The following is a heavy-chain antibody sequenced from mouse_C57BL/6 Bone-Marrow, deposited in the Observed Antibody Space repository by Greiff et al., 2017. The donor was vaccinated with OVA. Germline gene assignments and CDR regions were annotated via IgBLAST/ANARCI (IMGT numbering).Heavy chain of an antibody. D-gene: IGHD1-3*01. CDR1: GYTFTSYT. CDR2: INPSSGYT. J-gene: IGHJ2*01. CDR3: ARGIKLPVGYFDY. Sequence: VQRVESGAELARPGASVKMSCKASGYTFTSYTMHWVKQRPGQGLEWIGYINPSSGYTKYNQKFKDKATLTADKSSSTAYMQLSSLTSEDSAVYYCARGIKLPVGYFDYWGQGTTLTVSS. V-gene: IGHV1-4*01.